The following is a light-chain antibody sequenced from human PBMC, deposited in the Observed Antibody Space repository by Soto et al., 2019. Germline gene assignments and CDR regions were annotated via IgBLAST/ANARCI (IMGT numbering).Light chain of an antibody. J-gene: IGKJ4*01. CDR1: QNINNW. CDR3: QQYDDYPLT. V-gene: IGKV1-5*01. Sequence: IQMTQSPSTLSASVGDRVTISCRSSQNINNWLAWYQQKPGKAPRFLIYDASSLESGVPSRFSGSGSGTEFTLTISSMQPDAFATYYCQQYDDYPLTLGGGTKGDIK. CDR2: DAS.